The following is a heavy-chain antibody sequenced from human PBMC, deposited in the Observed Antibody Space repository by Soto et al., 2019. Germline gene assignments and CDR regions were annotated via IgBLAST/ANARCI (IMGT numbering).Heavy chain of an antibody. J-gene: IGHJ6*03. CDR1: GFTFSSYA. D-gene: IGHD2-15*01. Sequence: PGGSLRLSCAASGFTFSSYAMSWVRQAPGKGLEWVSAISGSGGSTYYADSVKGRFTISRDNSKNTLYLQMNSLRAEDTAVYYCAKVSYCSGGSCLYYYYYMDVWGKGTTVTVSS. CDR3: AKVSYCSGGSCLYYYYYMDV. CDR2: ISGSGGST. V-gene: IGHV3-23*01.